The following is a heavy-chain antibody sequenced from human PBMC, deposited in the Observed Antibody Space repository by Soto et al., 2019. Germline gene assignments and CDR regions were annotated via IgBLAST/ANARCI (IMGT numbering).Heavy chain of an antibody. D-gene: IGHD3-10*01. CDR3: ARVGVITVFSLEY. CDR2: IIPIFGTA. V-gene: IGHV1-69*01. Sequence: QVQLVQSGAEVKKPGSSVKVSCKASGGTFSSYAISWVRQAPGQGLEWMGGIIPIFGTANYAQKFQGRVTITADESTSTAYMEMSSLLSEDTAVYYCARVGVITVFSLEYWGQGTLVTVSS. CDR1: GGTFSSYA. J-gene: IGHJ4*02.